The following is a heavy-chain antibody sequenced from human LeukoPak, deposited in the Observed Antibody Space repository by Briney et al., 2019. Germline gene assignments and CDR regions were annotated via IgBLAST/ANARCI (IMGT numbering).Heavy chain of an antibody. CDR3: ARHTDDYSNPHLDY. CDR2: IYYSGST. CDR1: GGSISSYY. V-gene: IGHV4-59*08. Sequence: PSETLSLTCTVSGGSISSYYWSWIRQPPGKGLEWIGYIYYSGSTNYNPSLKSRVTISVDTSKNQFSLKLSSVTAADTAVYYCARHTDDYSNPHLDYWGQGTLVTVSS. D-gene: IGHD4-11*01. J-gene: IGHJ4*02.